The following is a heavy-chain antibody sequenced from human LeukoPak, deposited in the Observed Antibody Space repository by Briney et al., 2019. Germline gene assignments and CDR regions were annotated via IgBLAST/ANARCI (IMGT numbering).Heavy chain of an antibody. Sequence: GGSLRLSCAASGFTVSSNYMSWIRQAPGKGLEWVSIIYSGGSPYYADSVKGRFTISRDNSKNTLYLQMNSLRAEDTAVYYCARIHYYGSGRYYFDYWGQGTLVTVSS. V-gene: IGHV3-66*01. CDR2: IYSGGSP. CDR3: ARIHYYGSGRYYFDY. J-gene: IGHJ4*02. CDR1: GFTVSSNY. D-gene: IGHD3-10*01.